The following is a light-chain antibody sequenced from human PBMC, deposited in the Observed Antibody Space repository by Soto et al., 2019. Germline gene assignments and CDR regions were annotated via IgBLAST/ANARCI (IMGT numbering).Light chain of an antibody. V-gene: IGLV2-11*01. CDR1: TSDVGAYNL. CDR3: CSYAGNFIWV. Sequence: QSVLTQPRSVSGSPAQSITLSCDGSTSDVGAYNLVSWYQQHPGEAPKLMIYDVIKRPSGVPYRFSGSKSGNTASLTISGLQADDEADYYCCSYAGNFIWVFGGGTKVTVL. J-gene: IGLJ3*02. CDR2: DVI.